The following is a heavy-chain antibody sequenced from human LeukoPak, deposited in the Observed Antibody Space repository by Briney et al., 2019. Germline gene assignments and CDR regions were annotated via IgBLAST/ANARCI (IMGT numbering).Heavy chain of an antibody. Sequence: GGSLRLSCTASGFSFSGHWMHWARQLPGKGLVWVSRISPTGSTTSYADSVKGRFTVSRDNAKNTLYLQVNNLRAEDTAVYYCANLNAPYWGNFDYWGQGTLVTVSS. CDR3: ANLNAPYWGNFDY. J-gene: IGHJ4*02. CDR2: ISPTGSTT. CDR1: GFSFSGHW. V-gene: IGHV3-74*01. D-gene: IGHD3-16*01.